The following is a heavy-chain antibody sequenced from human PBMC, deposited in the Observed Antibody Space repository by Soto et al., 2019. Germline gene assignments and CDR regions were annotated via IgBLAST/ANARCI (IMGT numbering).Heavy chain of an antibody. J-gene: IGHJ4*02. D-gene: IGHD3-22*01. CDR2: IYYSGST. CDR3: ARYGRLLQTLDY. CDR1: GGSISSSSYY. Sequence: SETPSLTCTVPGGSISSSSYYWGWIRQPPGKGLEWIGSIYYSGSTYYNPSLKSRVTISVDTSKNQFSLKLSSVTAADTAVYYCARYGRLLQTLDYWGQGTLVT. V-gene: IGHV4-39*01.